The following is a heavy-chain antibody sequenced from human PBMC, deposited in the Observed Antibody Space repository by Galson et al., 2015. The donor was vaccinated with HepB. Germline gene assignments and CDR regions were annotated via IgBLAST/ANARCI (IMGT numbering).Heavy chain of an antibody. Sequence: SLRLSCAASGFTFSSYAMNRVRQAPGKGLEWVSAISYGGSNTYYADSVKGRFTISRDNSKNTLYLQMNSLRAEDTAVYYCARLTMIVVAPLEGDAFDIWGQGTMVTVSS. CDR1: GFTFSSYA. CDR3: ARLTMIVVAPLEGDAFDI. J-gene: IGHJ3*02. V-gene: IGHV3-30-3*01. D-gene: IGHD3-22*01. CDR2: ISYGGSNT.